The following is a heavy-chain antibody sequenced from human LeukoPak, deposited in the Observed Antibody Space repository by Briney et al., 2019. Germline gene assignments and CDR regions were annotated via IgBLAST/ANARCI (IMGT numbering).Heavy chain of an antibody. Sequence: PSETLSLTCTVSGSSISIGYYWGWIRQPPGKGLEWIGSIYHSGTTYYNPSLNSRAAISIDTSNNQFSLKLSSVTAADTAVYYCARDRGGDQDFWGQGTLVTVSS. D-gene: IGHD2-21*01. CDR1: GSSISIGYY. J-gene: IGHJ4*02. CDR3: ARDRGGDQDF. V-gene: IGHV4-38-2*02. CDR2: IYHSGTT.